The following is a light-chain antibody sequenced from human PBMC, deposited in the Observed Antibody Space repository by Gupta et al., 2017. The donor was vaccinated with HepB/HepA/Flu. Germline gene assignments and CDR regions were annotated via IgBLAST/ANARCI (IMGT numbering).Light chain of an antibody. CDR3: QQDNGDSVT. CDR1: QRISSW. V-gene: IGKV1-5*03. J-gene: IGKJ1*01. Sequence: DIQMTQSPSTLSASVGDRFTLTCRASQRISSWLAWFQQKPGQAPKLLIKRASSLESGVPSRFSGSGSGTEFTLTISSRQPDDFATYYCQQDNGDSVTFGQGTKVEIK. CDR2: RAS.